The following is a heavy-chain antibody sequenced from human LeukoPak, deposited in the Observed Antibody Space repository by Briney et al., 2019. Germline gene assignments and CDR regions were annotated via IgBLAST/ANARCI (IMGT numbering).Heavy chain of an antibody. CDR3: ARVRYRLAETYIDY. V-gene: IGHV1-2*02. D-gene: IGHD3-16*01. J-gene: IGHJ4*02. CDR1: GYTFTGYY. Sequence: ASVKVSCKASGYTFTGYYMNWVRQAPGQGLEWMGWINPNSGRTNYAHNFQGRVTLTRDPSISTAYMELTGLTSNDTGVYYCARVRYRLAETYIDYWGQGTLVTVSS. CDR2: INPNSGRT.